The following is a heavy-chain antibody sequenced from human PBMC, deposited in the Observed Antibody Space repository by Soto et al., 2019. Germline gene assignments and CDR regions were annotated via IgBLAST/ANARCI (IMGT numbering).Heavy chain of an antibody. D-gene: IGHD2-15*01. CDR2: ISSSGYI. V-gene: IGHV3-21*01. CDR1: GFNFNSYT. CDR3: ARDCSGGSCYPGMDV. J-gene: IGHJ6*02. Sequence: GGSLRLCCAASGFNFNSYTISWVRQAPGKRLEWLSSISSSGYIFSTDSVRGRFTISRDNAKNSVYLQINSLRAEDTAVYFCARDCSGGSCYPGMDVWGQGTTVTVSS.